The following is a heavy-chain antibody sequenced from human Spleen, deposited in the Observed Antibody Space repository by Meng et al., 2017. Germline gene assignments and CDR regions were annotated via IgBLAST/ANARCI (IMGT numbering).Heavy chain of an antibody. J-gene: IGHJ4*02. Sequence: GGSLRLSCAASRFTFSGYDMNWVRQAPGKGLEWVSVIYSGGNTYYADSVKGRFTISRDNSKNTVFLQINSLRVEDTAVYFCARSPIVKYGLSALPLDYWGQGTLVTVSS. CDR3: ARSPIVKYGLSALPLDY. CDR2: IYSGGNT. V-gene: IGHV3-66*02. D-gene: IGHD3-10*01. CDR1: RFTFSGYD.